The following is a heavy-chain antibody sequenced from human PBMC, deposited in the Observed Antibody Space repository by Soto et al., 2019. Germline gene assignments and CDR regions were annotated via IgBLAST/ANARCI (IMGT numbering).Heavy chain of an antibody. CDR3: ATNEGRDGYSFDY. CDR2: IIPIFGTP. J-gene: IGHJ4*02. V-gene: IGHV1-69*13. D-gene: IGHD5-12*01. CDR1: GVTFTRQD. Sequence: SVKVSGKASGVTFTRQDMRWVRQAPGQGLEWMGGIIPIFGTPQYAEKFQDRVTITADESTSTAYMELSSLTSEDTVVYYCATNEGRDGYSFDYWGQGTLVTVSS.